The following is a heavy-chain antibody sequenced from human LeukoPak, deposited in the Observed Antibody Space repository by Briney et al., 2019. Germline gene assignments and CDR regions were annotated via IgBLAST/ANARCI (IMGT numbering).Heavy chain of an antibody. CDR3: ARDEAADYYDSSGYYPFRYYFDY. CDR2: IYTSGST. Sequence: PSETLSLTCTVSGGSISSYYWSWIRQPAGKGLEWIGRIYTSGSTNYNPSLKSRVTISVDTSKNQFSLKLSSVTAADTAVYYCARDEAADYYDSSGYYPFRYYFDYWGQGTLVTVSS. D-gene: IGHD3-22*01. V-gene: IGHV4-4*07. J-gene: IGHJ4*02. CDR1: GGSISSYY.